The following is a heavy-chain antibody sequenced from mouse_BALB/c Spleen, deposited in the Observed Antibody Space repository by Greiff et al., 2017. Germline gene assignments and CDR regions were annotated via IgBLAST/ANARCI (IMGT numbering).Heavy chain of an antibody. J-gene: IGHJ4*01. CDR3: TRRGYSYAMDY. CDR1: GFTFSNYW. D-gene: IGHD2-3*01. Sequence: EVKLEESGGGLVQPGGSMKLSCVASGFTFSNYWMNWVRQSPEKGLEWVAEIRLKSNNYATHYAESVKGRFTISRDDSKSSVYLQMNNLRAEDTGIYYCTRRGYSYAMDYWGQGTSVTVSS. V-gene: IGHV6-6*02. CDR2: IRLKSNNYAT.